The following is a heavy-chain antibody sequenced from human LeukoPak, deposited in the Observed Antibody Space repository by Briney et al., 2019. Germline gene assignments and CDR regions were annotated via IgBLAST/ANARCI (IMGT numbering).Heavy chain of an antibody. D-gene: IGHD6-19*01. V-gene: IGHV3-30-3*02. Sequence: GRSLRLSCAASGFTFSSYAMHWVRQAPGKGLEWVAVISYDGSNKYYADSVKGRFTISRDNSKNTLYLQMNSLRAEDTAVYYCAKTYDEQWLPHDAFDIWGQGTMVTVSS. CDR2: ISYDGSNK. CDR1: GFTFSSYA. J-gene: IGHJ3*02. CDR3: AKTYDEQWLPHDAFDI.